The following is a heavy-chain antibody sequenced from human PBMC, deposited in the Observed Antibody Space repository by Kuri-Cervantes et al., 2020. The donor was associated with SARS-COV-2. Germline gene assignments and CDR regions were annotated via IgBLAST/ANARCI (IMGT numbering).Heavy chain of an antibody. Sequence: ESLKISCAVHDESFSGYYWSWIRQPPGKGLEWIGEISHIGSTNYNPSLKSRLTISVDTSKNQFSLKLSSVTAADTAVYYCARATAMVYYYYYYYMDVWGKGTTVTVSS. CDR1: DESFSGYY. CDR3: ARATAMVYYYYYYYMDV. D-gene: IGHD5-18*01. V-gene: IGHV4-34*01. CDR2: ISHIGST. J-gene: IGHJ6*03.